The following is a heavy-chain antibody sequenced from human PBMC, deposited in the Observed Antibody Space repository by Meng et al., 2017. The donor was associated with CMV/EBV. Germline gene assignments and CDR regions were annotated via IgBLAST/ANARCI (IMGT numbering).Heavy chain of an antibody. V-gene: IGHV4-59*01. CDR1: GGSISSYY. CDR2: IYYSGST. Sequence: SETLSLTCTVSGGSISSYYWSWIRQPPGKVLEWIGYIYYSGSTNYNPSLKSRVTISVDTSKNQFSLKLSSVTAADTAVYYCARTSARGTFDYWGQGTLVTVSS. CDR3: ARTSARGTFDY. J-gene: IGHJ4*02.